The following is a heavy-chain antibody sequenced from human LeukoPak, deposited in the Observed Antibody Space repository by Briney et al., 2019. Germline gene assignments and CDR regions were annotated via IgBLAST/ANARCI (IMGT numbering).Heavy chain of an antibody. D-gene: IGHD6-19*01. Sequence: GGSLRLSWAGSGFTLDEFAMHWVRQAPGKGLEWVALISGDCGSTYYADSVKGRFTISRDNSKNSLYLQMNSLRAEDTALYYCAQDRPFEWLVEYWGRGPLVSVSS. CDR3: AQDRPFEWLVEY. CDR2: ISGDCGST. V-gene: IGHV3-43*02. CDR1: GFTLDEFA. J-gene: IGHJ4*02.